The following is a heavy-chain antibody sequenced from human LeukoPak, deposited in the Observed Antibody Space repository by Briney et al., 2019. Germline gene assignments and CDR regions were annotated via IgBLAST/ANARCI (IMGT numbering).Heavy chain of an antibody. CDR1: GLTFSNYA. CDR3: VILYYDILTGYPNAFDI. Sequence: ERSLRLSCAASGLTFSNYAIHWVRQAPCKGLEWVAVISYDGTNKYYADSVKGRFTISRDNSKNTLYLQVDSLRAEDTAVYYCVILYYDILTGYPNAFDIWGQGTVVTVCS. CDR2: ISYDGTNK. D-gene: IGHD3-9*01. J-gene: IGHJ3*02. V-gene: IGHV3-30-3*01.